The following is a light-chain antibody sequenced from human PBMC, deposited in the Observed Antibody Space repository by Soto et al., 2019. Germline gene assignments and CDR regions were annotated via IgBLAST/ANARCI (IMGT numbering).Light chain of an antibody. V-gene: IGLV1-40*01. Sequence: QSVLTQPPPVSGAPGQRVTISCTGSSSNIGAGYDVHWYQQLPGTAPKLLIYGNSNRPSGVPDRFSGSKSGTSASLAITGLQAEDEADYYCQPYDSSLSGFYVFGTGTKVTVL. CDR2: GNS. CDR1: SSNIGAGYD. CDR3: QPYDSSLSGFYV. J-gene: IGLJ1*01.